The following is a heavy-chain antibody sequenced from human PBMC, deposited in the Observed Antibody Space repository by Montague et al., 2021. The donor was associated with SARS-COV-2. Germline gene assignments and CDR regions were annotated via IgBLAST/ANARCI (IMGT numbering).Heavy chain of an antibody. Sequence: SETLSLTCTVSGGSISSSSYYWGWIRQPPGKGLEWIGSIYYSGSTYYNPSLKSRVTISVDTSKNQFSLKLSSVTAADTAVYYCARDGSLRFEILIGLRHYYYGMDVRGQGTTVTVSS. CDR1: GGSISSSSYY. J-gene: IGHJ6*02. V-gene: IGHV4-39*07. CDR3: ARDGSLRFEILIGLRHYYYGMDV. CDR2: IYYSGST. D-gene: IGHD3-9*01.